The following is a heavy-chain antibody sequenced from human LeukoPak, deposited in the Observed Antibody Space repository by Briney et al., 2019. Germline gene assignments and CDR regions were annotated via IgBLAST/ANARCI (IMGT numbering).Heavy chain of an antibody. CDR1: GYTFIDYF. CDR3: ARDLSSTANWEFDY. J-gene: IGHJ4*02. CDR2: LNPNNGYT. D-gene: IGHD7-27*01. V-gene: IGHV1-2*06. Sequence: ASVKVSCKTSGYTFIDYFIHWVRQAPGQGLEWMGRLNPNNGYTFYTEEFQGRVTMTSDTSISTAYMELTSLTSDDTALYYCARDLSSTANWEFDYWGQGTLVTVS.